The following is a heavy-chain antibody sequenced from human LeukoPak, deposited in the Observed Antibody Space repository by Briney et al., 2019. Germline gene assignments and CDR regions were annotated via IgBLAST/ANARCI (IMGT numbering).Heavy chain of an antibody. J-gene: IGHJ3*02. V-gene: IGHV1-8*03. D-gene: IGHD1-20*01. Sequence: VASVKVSCKASGYTFTSYDINWVRQATGQGLEWMGWMNPNSGNTGYAQKFQGRVTITRNTSISTAYMELSSLRSEDTAVYYCARRYNWNEGDAFDIWGQGTMVTVSS. CDR3: ARRYNWNEGDAFDI. CDR2: MNPNSGNT. CDR1: GYTFTSYD.